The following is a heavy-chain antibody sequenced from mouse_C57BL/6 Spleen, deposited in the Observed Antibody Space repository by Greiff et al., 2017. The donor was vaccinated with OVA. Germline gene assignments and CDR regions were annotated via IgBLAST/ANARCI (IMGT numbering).Heavy chain of an antibody. CDR2: ISYDGSN. V-gene: IGHV3-6*01. Sequence: EVKVEESGPGLVKPSQSLSLTCSVTGYSITSGYYWNWIRQFPGNKLEWMGYISYDGSNNYNPSLKNRISITRDTSKNQFFLKLNSVTTEDTATYYCARDHYSKGGFAYWGQGTLVTVSA. CDR1: GYSITSGYY. J-gene: IGHJ3*01. D-gene: IGHD2-5*01. CDR3: ARDHYSKGGFAY.